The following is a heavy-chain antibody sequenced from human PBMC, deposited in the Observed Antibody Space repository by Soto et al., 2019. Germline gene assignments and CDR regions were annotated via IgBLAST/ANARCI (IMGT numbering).Heavy chain of an antibody. CDR2: INHSGST. CDR3: AREPSRYSGSYYSRWFDP. Sequence: PSETLSLTCAVYGGSFSGYYWTWIRQPPGTGLEWIGEINHSGSTNYNPSLKSRVTISVDTSRNQFSLKLSSVTAADTAVYYCAREPSRYSGSYYSRWFDPWGQGTLVTVS. V-gene: IGHV4-34*01. J-gene: IGHJ5*02. D-gene: IGHD1-26*01. CDR1: GGSFSGYY.